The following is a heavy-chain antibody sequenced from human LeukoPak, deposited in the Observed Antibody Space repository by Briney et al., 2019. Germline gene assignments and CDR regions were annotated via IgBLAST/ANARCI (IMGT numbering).Heavy chain of an antibody. Sequence: SETLSLTCTVSGGSISSYCWSWVRQPAGKGLEWIWCIYTSGSTNYNPSLKSRFTMSVETAKNQFSLKLSSVNAADTAVYYCARVGMVGVTKSDFDTSGPGTTVT. CDR1: GGSISSYC. CDR3: ARVGMVGVTKSDFDT. CDR2: IYTSGST. J-gene: IGHJ3*02. D-gene: IGHD1-26*01. V-gene: IGHV4-4*07.